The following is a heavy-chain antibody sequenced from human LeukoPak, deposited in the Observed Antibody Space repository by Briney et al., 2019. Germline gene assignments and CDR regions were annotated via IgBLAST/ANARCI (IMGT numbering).Heavy chain of an antibody. D-gene: IGHD3-10*01. CDR1: GYTFTSYG. CDR2: ISAYNGNT. CDR3: ARDRLWFGENYFDY. Sequence: ASVKVSCKASGYTFTSYGISWVRQAPGQGLEWMGWISAYNGNTNYAQKLQGRVTMTTDTSTSTAYMELRSLRSDDTAVYYCARDRLWFGENYFDYWGQGTLVTVSS. V-gene: IGHV1-18*01. J-gene: IGHJ4*02.